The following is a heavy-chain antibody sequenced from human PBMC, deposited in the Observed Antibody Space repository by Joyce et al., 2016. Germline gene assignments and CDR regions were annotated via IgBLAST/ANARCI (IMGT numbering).Heavy chain of an antibody. Sequence: QVQLQQSGPGLVKPSQILSLTCAISGDFVPINSAAWNWIRQSPSRGLEWLGRTFYRSKWYNDYAVSVRSRIRINPDTSMNLFSLHLNSVTPEDTAVYYCARDAGFGLDALDIWGQGTMVTVSS. D-gene: IGHD3/OR15-3a*01. V-gene: IGHV6-1*01. CDR2: TFYRSKWYN. J-gene: IGHJ3*02. CDR3: ARDAGFGLDALDI. CDR1: GDFVPINSAA.